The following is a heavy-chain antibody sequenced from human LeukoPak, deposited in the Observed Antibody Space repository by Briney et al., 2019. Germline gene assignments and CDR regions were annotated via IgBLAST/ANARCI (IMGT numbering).Heavy chain of an antibody. V-gene: IGHV1-69*05. Sequence: SVKVSCKASGGTFSSYAISWVRQAPGQGLEWMGGIIPIFGTANYAQKFQGRVTITTDESTSTACMELSSLRSEDTAVYYCARMLSGSYYSWFDPWGQGTLVTVSS. D-gene: IGHD1-26*01. CDR3: ARMLSGSYYSWFDP. CDR2: IIPIFGTA. CDR1: GGTFSSYA. J-gene: IGHJ5*02.